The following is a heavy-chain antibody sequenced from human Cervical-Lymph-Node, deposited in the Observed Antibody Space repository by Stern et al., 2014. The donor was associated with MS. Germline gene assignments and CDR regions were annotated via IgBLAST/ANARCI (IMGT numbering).Heavy chain of an antibody. D-gene: IGHD6-6*01. CDR1: GGSISSSSYY. V-gene: IGHV4-39*01. CDR2: IYYSGST. CDR3: ARLVEYSSSLIFDY. Sequence: QVQLQESGPGLVKPSETLSLTCTVSGGSISSSSYYWGWIRQPPGKGLEXIGSIYYSGSTYYNPSLKSRVTISVDTAKNQFSLKRSSGPAADTAVYYCARLVEYSSSLIFDYWGQGTLVTVSS. J-gene: IGHJ4*02.